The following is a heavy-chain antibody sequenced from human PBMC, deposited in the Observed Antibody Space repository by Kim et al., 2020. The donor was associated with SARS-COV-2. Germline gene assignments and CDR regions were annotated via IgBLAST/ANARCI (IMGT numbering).Heavy chain of an antibody. J-gene: IGHJ3*02. CDR3: ARMVRGVYDAFDI. V-gene: IGHV4-59*01. Sequence: NPSHQSRVTISVDTSKNQFSLKLSTVTAAYTAVYYCARMVRGVYDAFDIWGQGTMVTVSS. D-gene: IGHD3-10*01.